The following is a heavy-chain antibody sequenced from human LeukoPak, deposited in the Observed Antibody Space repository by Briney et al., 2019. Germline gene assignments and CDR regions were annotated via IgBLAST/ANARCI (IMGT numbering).Heavy chain of an antibody. CDR3: ADSYGRWGY. J-gene: IGHJ4*02. CDR2: ISGSGGST. V-gene: IGHV3-23*01. Sequence: GGTLRLSCAASGFTFSSYGMSWVRQAPGEGLEWVSAISGSGGSTYYADSVKGRFTISRDNSKNTLYLQMNSLRAEDTAVYYCADSYGRWGYWGQGTLVTVSS. D-gene: IGHD5-18*01. CDR1: GFTFSSYG.